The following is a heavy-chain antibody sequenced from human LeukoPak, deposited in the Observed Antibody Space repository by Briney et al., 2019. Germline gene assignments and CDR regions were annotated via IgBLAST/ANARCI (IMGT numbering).Heavy chain of an antibody. J-gene: IGHJ4*02. D-gene: IGHD3-3*01. CDR3: ARPGFGVVTYYFDY. CDR1: GGSISSYY. CDR2: VYPGDSDT. Sequence: ETLSLTCTVSGGSISSYYWSWIRQPPGKGLEWMGIVYPGDSDTRYSPSFQGQVIISADKSISTAYLQWSSLKASDTAMYYCARPGFGVVTYYFDYWGQGTLVTVSS. V-gene: IGHV5-51*01.